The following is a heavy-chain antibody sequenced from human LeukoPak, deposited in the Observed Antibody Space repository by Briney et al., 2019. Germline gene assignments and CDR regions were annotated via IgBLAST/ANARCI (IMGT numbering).Heavy chain of an antibody. CDR2: ISGSGGST. CDR1: GFTFSSYA. CDR3: AKALERFLEWLLSDYYYGMDV. Sequence: GGSLRLSCAASGFTFSSYAMSWVRPAPGKGLEWVSAISGSGGSTYYADSVKGRFTISRDNSKNTLYLQMNSLRAEDTAVYYCAKALERFLEWLLSDYYYGMDVWGQGTTVTVSS. V-gene: IGHV3-23*01. D-gene: IGHD3-3*01. J-gene: IGHJ6*02.